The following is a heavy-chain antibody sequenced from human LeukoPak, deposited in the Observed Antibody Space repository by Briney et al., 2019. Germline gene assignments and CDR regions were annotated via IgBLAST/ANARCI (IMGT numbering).Heavy chain of an antibody. J-gene: IGHJ2*01. CDR3: TRMRGYTYGYWYLDL. Sequence: GASVKISCKAAGYTFTSYDISWVRQAPGQGLEWMGWMNPTSGNTGYAQEFQGRVTMTRDASIATAYMELSSLTSEDTALYYCTRMRGYTYGYWYLDLWGRGTPVTVSS. V-gene: IGHV1-8*01. CDR1: GYTFTSYD. CDR2: MNPTSGNT. D-gene: IGHD5-18*01.